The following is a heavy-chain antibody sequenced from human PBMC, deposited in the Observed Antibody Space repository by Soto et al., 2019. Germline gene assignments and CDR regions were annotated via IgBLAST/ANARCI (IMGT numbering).Heavy chain of an antibody. CDR3: AKQGISPWGYFDY. J-gene: IGHJ4*02. V-gene: IGHV3-30*18. D-gene: IGHD3-16*01. CDR2: ISYDGSNK. CDR1: GFTFSSYG. Sequence: GGSLRLSCAASGFTFSSYGMHWVRQAPGKGLEWVAVISYDGSNKYYADSVKGRFTISRDNSKNTLYLQMNSLRAEDTAVYYCAKQGISPWGYFDYWGQGTLVTVSS.